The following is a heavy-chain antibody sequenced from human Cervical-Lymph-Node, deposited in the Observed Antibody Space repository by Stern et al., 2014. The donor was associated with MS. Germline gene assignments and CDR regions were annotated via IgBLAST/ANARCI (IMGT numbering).Heavy chain of an antibody. CDR3: ARGAGDNWFDP. J-gene: IGHJ5*02. D-gene: IGHD3-10*01. Sequence: VQLVESGAVVKKPGSSVRVSCKASGDISWLRQAPGQGLEWMGGIIRPVGTAHYTQRFKGRLTITADRSTNTTYMELTSLRSDDTAIYYCARGAGDNWFDPWGQGTLVSVSS. CDR1: GD. CDR2: IIRPVGTA. V-gene: IGHV1-69*06.